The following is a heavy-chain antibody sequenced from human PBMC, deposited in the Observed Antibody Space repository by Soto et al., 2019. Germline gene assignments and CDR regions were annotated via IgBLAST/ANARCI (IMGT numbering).Heavy chain of an antibody. CDR1: GFTFSSYS. Sequence: EVQLVESGGGLVKPGGSLRLSCAASGFTFSSYSMNWVRQAPGKGLEWVSSISSSSSYIYYADSVKGRFTISRDNAKNSLHLQMNSQRAEDTAVYYCARDHYYYDSSGYYYARPFDNWGQGTLVTVSS. D-gene: IGHD3-22*01. V-gene: IGHV3-21*01. CDR3: ARDHYYYDSSGYYYARPFDN. CDR2: ISSSSSYI. J-gene: IGHJ4*02.